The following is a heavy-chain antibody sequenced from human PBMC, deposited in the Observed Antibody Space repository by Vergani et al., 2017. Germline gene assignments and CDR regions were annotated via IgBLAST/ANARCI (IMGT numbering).Heavy chain of an antibody. Sequence: QVQLAESGGGRVQPGRSLRLSCAASGFSFSSHAIHWVRQAPGKGLEWVAVISNDGSKKYYADSVKGRVTISRDNSKNTLDLQMNSLRTQDTAVYYCAKAGSVTSGSLQYNFYMDFWGKGTTVTVS. CDR3: AKAGSVTSGSLQYNFYMDF. V-gene: IGHV3-30*18. D-gene: IGHD3-10*01. CDR2: ISNDGSKK. CDR1: GFSFSSHA. J-gene: IGHJ6*03.